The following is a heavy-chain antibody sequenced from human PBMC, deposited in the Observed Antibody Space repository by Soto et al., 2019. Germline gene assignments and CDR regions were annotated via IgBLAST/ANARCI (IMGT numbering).Heavy chain of an antibody. CDR1: GFTFSSYG. CDR3: AKDQRELLWFGELAA. V-gene: IGHV3-30*18. J-gene: IGHJ5*02. CDR2: ISYDGSNK. Sequence: QVQLVESGGGVVQPGRSLRLSCAASGFTFSSYGMHWVRQAPGKGLEWVAVISYDGSNKYYADSVKGRFTVSRYNSKNTLYLQRNSLRAEDTAVYYCAKDQRELLWFGELAAWGQGTLVTVSS. D-gene: IGHD3-10*01.